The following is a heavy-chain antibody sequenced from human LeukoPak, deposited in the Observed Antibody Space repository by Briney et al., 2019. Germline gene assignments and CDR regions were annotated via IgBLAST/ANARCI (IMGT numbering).Heavy chain of an antibody. CDR1: GFTFDDYA. CDR3: AKEFPSGWFDY. Sequence: SLRLSCAASGFTFDDYAMHWVRQAPGKGLEWVSGISWNSGSIGYADSVKGRFTISRDNAKNSLYLQMNSLRAEDTALYYCAKEFPSGWFDYWGQGTLVTVSS. D-gene: IGHD1-26*01. V-gene: IGHV3-9*01. CDR2: ISWNSGSI. J-gene: IGHJ5*01.